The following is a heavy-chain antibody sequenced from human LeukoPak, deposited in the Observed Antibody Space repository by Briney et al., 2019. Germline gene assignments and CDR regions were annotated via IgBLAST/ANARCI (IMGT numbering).Heavy chain of an antibody. D-gene: IGHD7-27*01. CDR3: AREGWGYYFDF. J-gene: IGHJ4*02. CDR2: IYYSGTT. Sequence: RTWETLSLTCTVSGGSISSYYWSWIRQPPGKGLEWIGYIYYSGTTNYNPSLKSRVTISVDTSKNQFSLKLSSVTAADTAVYYCAREGWGYYFDFWGQGTLVTVSS. V-gene: IGHV4-59*01. CDR1: GGSISSYY.